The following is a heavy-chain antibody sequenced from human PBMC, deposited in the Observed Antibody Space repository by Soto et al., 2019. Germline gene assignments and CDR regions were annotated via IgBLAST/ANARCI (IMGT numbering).Heavy chain of an antibody. CDR3: AGDGVRNGAYNGWLDP. Sequence: VGSVRLSCAASGFSFSSYWMTWVRQAPGKGLEWVANIKQDAREKYYVASVKGRFTISRDNGKNLLYLQMDSPTADDTAVYYCAGDGVRNGAYNGWLDPWGQGTLVTVSS. D-gene: IGHD3-16*01. CDR1: GFSFSSYW. CDR2: IKQDAREK. V-gene: IGHV3-7*03. J-gene: IGHJ5*02.